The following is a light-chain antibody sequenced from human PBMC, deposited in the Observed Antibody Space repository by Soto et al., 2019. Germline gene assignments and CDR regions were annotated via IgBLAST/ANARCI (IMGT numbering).Light chain of an antibody. CDR3: QQRSNWSIT. J-gene: IGKJ5*01. Sequence: EIVLRQGQDTVSLCPGDRDNLSCRASQSVNTNLAGYQQKPGQAPRLLIYGASTRATGIPARFSGSGSGTDFTLTINSLDPEDFAVYYCQQRSNWSITFGQGTRLDIK. CDR2: GAS. V-gene: IGKV3-11*01. CDR1: QSVNTN.